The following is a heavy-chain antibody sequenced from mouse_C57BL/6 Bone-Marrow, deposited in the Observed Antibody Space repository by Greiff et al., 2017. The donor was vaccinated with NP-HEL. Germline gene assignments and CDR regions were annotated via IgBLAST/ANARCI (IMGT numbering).Heavy chain of an antibody. CDR2: IRSKSNNYAT. Sequence: EVQRVESGGGLVQPKGSLKLSCAASGFSFTTYAMNWVRQAPGKGLEWVARIRSKSNNYATYYADSVKDRFTISRDDSESMLYLQMNNLKTEDTAMYYCVRPGFAYWGQGTRVTVSA. V-gene: IGHV10-1*01. J-gene: IGHJ3*01. CDR1: GFSFTTYA. CDR3: VRPGFAY.